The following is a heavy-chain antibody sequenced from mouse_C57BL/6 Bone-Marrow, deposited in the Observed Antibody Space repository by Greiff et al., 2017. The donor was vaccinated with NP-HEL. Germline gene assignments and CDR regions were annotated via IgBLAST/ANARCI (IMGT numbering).Heavy chain of an antibody. J-gene: IGHJ4*01. CDR1: GFTFSSYA. CDR3: ARNPGYAMDY. CDR2: ISDGGSYT. V-gene: IGHV5-4*01. Sequence: EVQRVESGGGLVKPGGSLKLSCAASGFTFSSYAMSWVRQTPETRLEWVATISDGGSYTYYPDNVKGRFTISRDNAKNNLYLQMSHLKSEDTAMYYCARNPGYAMDYWGQGTSVTVSS.